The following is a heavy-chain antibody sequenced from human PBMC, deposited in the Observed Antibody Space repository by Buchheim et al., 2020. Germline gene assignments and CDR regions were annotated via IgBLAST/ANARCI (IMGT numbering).Heavy chain of an antibody. Sequence: EVQLVESGGGLVKPGGSLRLSCAASGFTFSSYSMNWVRQAPGKGLEWVSSISSSSSYIYYADSVKGRFTISRDNAKNSLYLQMNSLRAEDTAVYYCARELDYYGSGSPKGWFDPWGQGTL. J-gene: IGHJ5*02. CDR1: GFTFSSYS. CDR2: ISSSSSYI. D-gene: IGHD3-10*01. V-gene: IGHV3-21*01. CDR3: ARELDYYGSGSPKGWFDP.